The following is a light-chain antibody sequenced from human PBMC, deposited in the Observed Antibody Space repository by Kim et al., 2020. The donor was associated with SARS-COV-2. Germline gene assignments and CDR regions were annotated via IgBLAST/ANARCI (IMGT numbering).Light chain of an antibody. CDR1: QDINKY. CDR2: DAS. V-gene: IGKV1-33*01. Sequence: DIQMTQSPSSLSASVGDRITITCQASQDINKYLNWYQQKPGKAPKLLIYDASNLEAGVPSRFRGSGSGTDFTFTISSLQPEDFATYYCQQFENFPLTFGGGTKVEIK. J-gene: IGKJ4*01. CDR3: QQFENFPLT.